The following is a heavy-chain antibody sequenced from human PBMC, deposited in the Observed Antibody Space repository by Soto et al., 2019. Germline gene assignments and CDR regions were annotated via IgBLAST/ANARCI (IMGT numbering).Heavy chain of an antibody. CDR3: ARYGSGGRDY. CDR1: GGTFSSYT. D-gene: IGHD3-10*01. CDR2: IIPILGIA. V-gene: IGHV1-69*02. J-gene: IGHJ4*02. Sequence: QVQLVQSGAEVKKPGSSVKVSCKASGGTFSSYTISWVRQAPGQGLEWMGRIIPILGIANYAQKFQGRVTITADKSTSTAYRELSSLRSEDTAGYYCARYGSGGRDYWGQGTLVTVSS.